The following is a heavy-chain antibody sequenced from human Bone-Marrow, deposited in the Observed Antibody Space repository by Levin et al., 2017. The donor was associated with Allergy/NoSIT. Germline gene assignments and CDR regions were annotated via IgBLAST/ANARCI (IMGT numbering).Heavy chain of an antibody. Sequence: ASVKVSCKASGYTLTAYYIHWVRQAPGQGLEWMGWINPQSGGTKYAQKFQGRVTMTRDTSISTVYMEVSRLTSDDTAVYYCARDQAIYGSWCPDYWGQGALVTVSA. CDR3: ARDQAIYGSWCPDY. J-gene: IGHJ4*02. CDR2: INPQSGGT. D-gene: IGHD3-10*01. V-gene: IGHV1-2*02. CDR1: GYTLTAYY.